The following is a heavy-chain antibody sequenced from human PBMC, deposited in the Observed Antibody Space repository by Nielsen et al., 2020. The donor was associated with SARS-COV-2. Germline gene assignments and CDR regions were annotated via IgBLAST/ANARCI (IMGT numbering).Heavy chain of an antibody. D-gene: IGHD3-3*01. Sequence: WVRQAPGQGLEWMGIINPSGGSTSYAQKLQGRVTMTTDTSTSTAYMELRSLRSDDTAVYYCARDKSYYDFWSGYYTRNYYYYGMDVWGQGTTVTVSS. V-gene: IGHV1-46*01. CDR3: ARDKSYYDFWSGYYTRNYYYYGMDV. J-gene: IGHJ6*02. CDR2: INPSGGST.